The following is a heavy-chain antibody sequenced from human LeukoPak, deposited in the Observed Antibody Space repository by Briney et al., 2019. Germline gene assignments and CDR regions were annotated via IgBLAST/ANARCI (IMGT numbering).Heavy chain of an antibody. Sequence: GGSLRLSCAASGFTFDDYAMHWVRQAPGKGLEWVSGISWNSGSIGYADSVKGRFTISRDNAKNSLYLQMNSLRAEDTALYYCAKDLVYGGAAAGLDYWGQGTLVTVSS. D-gene: IGHD6-13*01. V-gene: IGHV3-9*01. J-gene: IGHJ4*02. CDR3: AKDLVYGGAAAGLDY. CDR2: ISWNSGSI. CDR1: GFTFDDYA.